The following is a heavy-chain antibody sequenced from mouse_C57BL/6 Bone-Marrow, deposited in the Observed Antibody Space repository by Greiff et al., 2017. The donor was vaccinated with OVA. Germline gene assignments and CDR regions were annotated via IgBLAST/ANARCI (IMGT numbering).Heavy chain of an antibody. Sequence: DVKLVESGGGLVKPGGSLKLSCAASGFTFSSYAMSWVRQTPEKRLEWVATISDGGSYTYYPDNVKGRFTISRDNAKNNLYLQMSHLKSEDTAMYYCARDLGITTRYAMDYWGQGTSVTVSS. CDR2: ISDGGSYT. CDR3: ARDLGITTRYAMDY. J-gene: IGHJ4*01. V-gene: IGHV5-4*01. D-gene: IGHD2-4*01. CDR1: GFTFSSYA.